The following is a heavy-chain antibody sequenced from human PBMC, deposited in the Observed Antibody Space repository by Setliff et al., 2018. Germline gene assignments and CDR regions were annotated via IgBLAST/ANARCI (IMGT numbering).Heavy chain of an antibody. D-gene: IGHD1-7*01. Sequence: ASVKVSCKASGYTFTDYYIHWVRQAPGQGLEWMGRINPDSGGTNYAQKFQGRVTTTRDTSITAAYMELSRLRSDDSAVYYCARGPAGTYAFDIWGQGTMVTVSS. J-gene: IGHJ3*02. CDR1: GYTFTDYY. CDR3: ARGPAGTYAFDI. V-gene: IGHV1-2*06. CDR2: INPDSGGT.